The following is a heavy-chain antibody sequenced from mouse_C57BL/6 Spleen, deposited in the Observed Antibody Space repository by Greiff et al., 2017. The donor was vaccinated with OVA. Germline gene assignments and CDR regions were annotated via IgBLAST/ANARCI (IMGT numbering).Heavy chain of an antibody. CDR1: GYTFTGYW. CDR2: ILPGSGST. Sequence: VQLQQSGAELMKPGASVKLSCKATGYTFTGYWIEWVKQRPGHGLEWIGEILPGSGSTNYNEKFKGTATFTADTSSNTAYMQRSSLTSKDSAIYYWARKRATVVEVYAMDYWGQGTSVTVSA. V-gene: IGHV1-9*01. D-gene: IGHD1-1*01. J-gene: IGHJ4*01. CDR3: ARKRATVVEVYAMDY.